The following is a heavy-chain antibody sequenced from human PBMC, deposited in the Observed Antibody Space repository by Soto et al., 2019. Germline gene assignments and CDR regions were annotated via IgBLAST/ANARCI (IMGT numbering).Heavy chain of an antibody. Sequence: PGGSLRLPGAASGLTFSSHNMNWPRQPPGKGLEWGSSISSSGSYIYYADSLKGRFTIPSRNATSSPFLHITSLRLEGTSMHYFERHSPGENGLIDHWGRGALVTVSS. D-gene: IGHD4-17*01. V-gene: IGHV3-21*01. CDR3: ERHSPGENGLIDH. CDR2: ISSSGSYI. CDR1: GLTFSSHN. J-gene: IGHJ4*02.